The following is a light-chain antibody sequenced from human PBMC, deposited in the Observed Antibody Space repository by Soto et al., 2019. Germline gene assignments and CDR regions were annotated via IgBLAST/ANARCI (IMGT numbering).Light chain of an antibody. J-gene: IGKJ1*01. CDR1: QSVSSK. CDR3: QQYNNWPRT. CDR2: GAS. Sequence: EKLMTQSPATLSVSPGERATLSCRASQSVSSKLAWYQQKPGQAPRLLIYGASTRATDIPARFSGSGSGTEFTLTISRLQSEDFAVYYCQQYNNWPRTFGQGTKVEIK. V-gene: IGKV3-15*01.